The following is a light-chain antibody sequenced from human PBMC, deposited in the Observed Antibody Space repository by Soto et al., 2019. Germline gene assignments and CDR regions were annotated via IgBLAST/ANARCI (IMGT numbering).Light chain of an antibody. V-gene: IGLV2-8*02. Sequence: QSVLTQPPSASRSRGQAVPISCTGTGSDVGGYNSVSWYQQHPDKAPKVIIYEVNKRPSGVPARFSGSKSGNTASLTVSGLQAEDEADYYCSSYAGSKNPYVFGSGTKVTVL. J-gene: IGLJ1*01. CDR1: GSDVGGYNS. CDR3: SSYAGSKNPYV. CDR2: EVN.